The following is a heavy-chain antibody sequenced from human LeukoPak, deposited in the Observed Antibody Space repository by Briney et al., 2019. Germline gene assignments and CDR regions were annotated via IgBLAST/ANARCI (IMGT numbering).Heavy chain of an antibody. CDR2: ISGSGGST. D-gene: IGHD3/OR15-3a*01. J-gene: IGHJ5*02. CDR1: GFTFSSYA. V-gene: IGHV3-23*01. CDR3: TKDWTKYPNWFDP. Sequence: GGSLRLFCAASGFTFSSYAMSWVRQAPGKGLEWVSAISGSGGSTYYADTVKGRFTISRDNSKNTLYLQMNSLGAEDTAVYYCTKDWTKYPNWFDPWGQGTLVTVSS.